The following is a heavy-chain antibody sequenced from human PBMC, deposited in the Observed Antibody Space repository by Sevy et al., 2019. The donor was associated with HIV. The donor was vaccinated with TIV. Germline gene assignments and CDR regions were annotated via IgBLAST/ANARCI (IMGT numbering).Heavy chain of an antibody. CDR2: LYYSGPT. D-gene: IGHD2-15*01. CDR1: GGSINNYY. J-gene: IGHJ5*02. V-gene: IGHV4-59*01. CDR3: ARGTYCTGGTCPGSWFDP. Sequence: SETLSLACTVSGGSINNYYWSWIRLPPGKGLEWIGYLYYSGPTNDNPSLKSRVTISVDTSKNQFSLKLSSVTAADTAVYYCARGTYCTGGTCPGSWFDPWGQGTLVTVSS.